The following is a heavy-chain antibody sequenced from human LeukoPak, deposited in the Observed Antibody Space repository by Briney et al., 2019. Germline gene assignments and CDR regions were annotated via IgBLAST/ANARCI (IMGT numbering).Heavy chain of an antibody. J-gene: IGHJ5*02. V-gene: IGHV4-4*07. Sequence: NPSETLSLTCTVSGGSISSYYWSWIRQPAGKGLEWIGRIYTSGSTNYNPSLKSRVTMSVDTSKNQFSLKLSSVTAADTAVYYCARDRLGGDRPLNWSDPWGQGTLVTVSS. D-gene: IGHD2-21*02. CDR3: ARDRLGGDRPLNWSDP. CDR1: GGSISSYY. CDR2: IYTSGST.